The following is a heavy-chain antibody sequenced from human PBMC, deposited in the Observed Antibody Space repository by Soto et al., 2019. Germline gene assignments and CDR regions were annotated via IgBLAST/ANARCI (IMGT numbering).Heavy chain of an antibody. D-gene: IGHD3-16*01. CDR2: ISSSSSYI. CDR1: GFTFSSYS. V-gene: IGHV3-21*01. J-gene: IGHJ4*02. CDR3: ARELQVTTFALFDY. Sequence: EVQLVESGGDLVKPGGSLRLSCAASGFTFSSYSMNWVRQAPGKGLEWVSSISSSSSYIYYADSVKGRFTISRDNAKNSLYLQMNSLRAEDTAVYYCARELQVTTFALFDYWGQGTLVTVSS.